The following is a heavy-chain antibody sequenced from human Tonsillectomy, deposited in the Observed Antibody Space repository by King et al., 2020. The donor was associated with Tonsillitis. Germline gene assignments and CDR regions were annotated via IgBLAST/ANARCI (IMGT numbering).Heavy chain of an antibody. CDR1: GGSISSSSYY. CDR2: LYYSGST. V-gene: IGHV4-39*07. J-gene: IGHJ5*02. D-gene: IGHD4-11*01. Sequence: QLQESGPRLVKPSETLSLTCTVSGGSISSSSYYWGWIRQPPGKGLEWIGSLYYSGSTYYNPSLKSRVTISVDTSKNQFSLKLSSVTAADTAVYYCASQTTVLTFDESWFDPWGQGTLVTVSS. CDR3: ASQTTVLTFDESWFDP.